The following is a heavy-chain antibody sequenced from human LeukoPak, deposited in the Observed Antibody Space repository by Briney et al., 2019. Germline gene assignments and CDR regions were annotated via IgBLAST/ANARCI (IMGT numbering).Heavy chain of an antibody. CDR2: INHSGST. CDR1: GGSFSGYY. D-gene: IGHD3-22*01. CDR3: ARAPDSSGSYAFDI. J-gene: IGHJ3*02. Sequence: SETLSLTCAVSGGSFSGYYWSWIRQPPGKGLEWIGEINHSGSTNYNPSLKSRVTISVDTTKNPFSMKLSSVTAADTAVYYCARAPDSSGSYAFDIWGQGTMVTVSS. V-gene: IGHV4-34*01.